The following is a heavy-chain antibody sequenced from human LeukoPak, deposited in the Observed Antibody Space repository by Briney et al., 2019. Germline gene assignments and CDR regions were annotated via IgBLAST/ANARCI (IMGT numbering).Heavy chain of an antibody. CDR1: GGSLNGHY. CDR3: ARDFWSGYYHALDI. J-gene: IGHJ3*02. CDR2: SGHRGGT. V-gene: IGHV4-34*01. D-gene: IGHD3-3*01. Sequence: SSETLSLTCAVYGGSLNGHYWSWIRQPPGKGLEWIGESGHRGGTKFNPSLKSRVTISADTSKNQFSLKLSSVTAVDTAVYYCARDFWSGYYHALDIWGQGTMVTVSS.